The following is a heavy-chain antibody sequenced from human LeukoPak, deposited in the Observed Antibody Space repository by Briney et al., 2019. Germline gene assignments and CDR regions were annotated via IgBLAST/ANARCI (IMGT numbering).Heavy chain of an antibody. CDR2: IKQDGSEK. V-gene: IGHV3-7*03. CDR3: ARGASTLFY. D-gene: IGHD2/OR15-2a*01. CDR1: GFSFSRHW. J-gene: IGHJ4*02. Sequence: GGSLRLSCVDSGFSFSRHWMTWVRQPPGKGLEWVANIKQDGSEKYYVDSVKGGFTISRDNAKNSLYLQMNSLTAEDRAVYYCARGASTLFYWGQGTLVTVSS.